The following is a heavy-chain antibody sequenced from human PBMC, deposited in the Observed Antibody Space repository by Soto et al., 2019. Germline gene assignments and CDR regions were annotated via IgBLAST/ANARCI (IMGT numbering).Heavy chain of an antibody. J-gene: IGHJ4*02. CDR3: ARYAKYYYDSSGYSQFDY. D-gene: IGHD3-22*01. Sequence: QVQLVQSGAEVKKPGSSVKVSCKASGGTFSSYAISWVRQAPGQGLEWMGGIIPIFGTANYAQKFQGRVTITADESTSTAYMELSSLRSEDMAVYYCARYAKYYYDSSGYSQFDYWGQGTLVTVSS. CDR2: IIPIFGTA. CDR1: GGTFSSYA. V-gene: IGHV1-69*01.